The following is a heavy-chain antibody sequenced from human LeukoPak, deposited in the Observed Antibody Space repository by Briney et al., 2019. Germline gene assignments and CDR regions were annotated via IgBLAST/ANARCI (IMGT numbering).Heavy chain of an antibody. Sequence: PGGSLRLSCAASGFTFSSYAMSWVRQAPGKGLEWVSAISGSGGSTYYADSVKGRFTISRDNSKNTLYLRMNSLRAEDTAVYYCAKDLGYYYDSSGYSPDYWGQGTLVTVSS. D-gene: IGHD3-22*01. J-gene: IGHJ4*02. CDR3: AKDLGYYYDSSGYSPDY. CDR2: ISGSGGST. V-gene: IGHV3-23*01. CDR1: GFTFSSYA.